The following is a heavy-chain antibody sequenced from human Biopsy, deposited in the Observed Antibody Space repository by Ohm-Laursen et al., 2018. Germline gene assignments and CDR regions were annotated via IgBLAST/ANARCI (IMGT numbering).Heavy chain of an antibody. CDR3: ARGDYFDSNGYFWFDP. Sequence: TLSLTCTVSGGSISSNSYYWNWIRHHPGKGLEWIGNIFYSANTYYNPSLKSRVTISVDTSKNQFSLKLSSVTAADTAVYYCARGDYFDSNGYFWFDPWGQGTLVTVSS. D-gene: IGHD3-22*01. V-gene: IGHV4-31*03. J-gene: IGHJ5*02. CDR2: IFYSANT. CDR1: GGSISSNSYY.